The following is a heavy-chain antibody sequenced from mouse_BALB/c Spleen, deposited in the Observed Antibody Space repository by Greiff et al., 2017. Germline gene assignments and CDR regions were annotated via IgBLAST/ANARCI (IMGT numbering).Heavy chain of an antibody. CDR2: IDPYSGGT. D-gene: IGHD4-1*01. CDR1: GYSFTGYN. V-gene: IGHV1-39*01. J-gene: IGHJ3*01. CDR3: ARKTGDGAWFAY. Sequence: EVQLQQSGPELEKPGASVKISCKASGYSFTGYNMNWVKQSNGKSLEWIGNIDPYSGGTSYNQKFKDKATLTVDKSSSTAYMQLKSLTSEDSAVYYGARKTGDGAWFAYWGQGTLVTVSA.